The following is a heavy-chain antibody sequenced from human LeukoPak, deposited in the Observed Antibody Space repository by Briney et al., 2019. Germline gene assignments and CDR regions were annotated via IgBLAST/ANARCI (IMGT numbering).Heavy chain of an antibody. CDR3: ARVYGSGSTNI. Sequence: GGSLRLSCAASGFTFSSYWMSWVRQAPGKGLEWVANIKQDGSEKYYVDSVKGRSTISRDNAKNSLYLQMNSLRAEDTAVYYCARVYGSGSTNIWGQGTLVTVSS. V-gene: IGHV3-7*01. D-gene: IGHD3-10*01. CDR2: IKQDGSEK. CDR1: GFTFSSYW. J-gene: IGHJ4*02.